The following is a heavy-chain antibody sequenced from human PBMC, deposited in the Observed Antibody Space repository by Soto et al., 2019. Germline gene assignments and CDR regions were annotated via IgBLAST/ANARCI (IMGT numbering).Heavy chain of an antibody. V-gene: IGHV3-23*01. CDR1: GFIFRNYA. D-gene: IGHD3-22*01. CDR2: ISGSGVGT. CDR3: AKDVDTVGLSDGSGYFAL. Sequence: EVQLLESGGGSVQPGGSLRLSCEASGFIFRNYAMSWVRQAPGKGLEWVSSISGSGVGTYYADSVQGRFTISRDNSTNTLFRQLSSLRAEDTALYYCAKDVDTVGLSDGSGYFALWGQGALVTVSS. J-gene: IGHJ4*02.